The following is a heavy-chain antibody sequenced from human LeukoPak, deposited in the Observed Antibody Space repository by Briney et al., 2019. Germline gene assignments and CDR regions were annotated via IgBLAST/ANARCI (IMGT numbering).Heavy chain of an antibody. CDR3: ARDLDYFDSSGSHRRRNYFDY. D-gene: IGHD3-22*01. CDR1: GFTFSSYG. V-gene: IGHV3-33*01. J-gene: IGHJ4*02. CDR2: IWYDGSNK. Sequence: GEPLRLFCAASGFTFSSYGMHWLRQAPAKGLEWVAVIWYDGSNKYYADSVKGRFTISRDNSKNTLYLQMNSLRGEDTAMYYCARDLDYFDSSGSHRRRNYFDYWGQGTLVTVSS.